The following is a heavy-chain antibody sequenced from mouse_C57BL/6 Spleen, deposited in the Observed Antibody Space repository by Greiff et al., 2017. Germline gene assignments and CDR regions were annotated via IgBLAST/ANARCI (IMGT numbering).Heavy chain of an antibody. Sequence: DVHLVESGGGLVKPGGSLKLSCAASGFTFSSYAMSWVRQTPEKRLEWVATISDGGSYTYYPDNVKGRFTISRDNAKNNLYLQMSHLKSEDTAMYYCAREGLYYYGSSAWFAYWGQGTLVTVSA. CDR2: ISDGGSYT. V-gene: IGHV5-4*01. J-gene: IGHJ3*01. D-gene: IGHD1-1*01. CDR1: GFTFSSYA. CDR3: AREGLYYYGSSAWFAY.